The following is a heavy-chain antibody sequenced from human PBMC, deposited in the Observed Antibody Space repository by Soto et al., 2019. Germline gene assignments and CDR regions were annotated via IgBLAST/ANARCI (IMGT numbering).Heavy chain of an antibody. Sequence: QVQLVQSGAEVKKSGASVKVSCKASGYTFTSYTMLWVRQAPGQSLEWMGWINAGNGDTKYSQKFQGRVTITRDISASTAYMELSSLRSEDTAVYYCARIGYGYPSGRGWFDPWGQGTLVTVSS. CDR3: ARIGYGYPSGRGWFDP. D-gene: IGHD5-18*01. J-gene: IGHJ5*02. CDR1: GYTFTSYT. CDR2: INAGNGDT. V-gene: IGHV1-3*01.